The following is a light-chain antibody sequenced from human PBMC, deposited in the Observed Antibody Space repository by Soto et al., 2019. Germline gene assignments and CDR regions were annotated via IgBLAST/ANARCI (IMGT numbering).Light chain of an antibody. Sequence: DIQMTQSPSTLSVSVGHRVTITCXASQDIAAYLAWYQHKPGRAPELLIHAASSLQSGVPSRFSGSGSGTDFTLTINSLQPEDFATYYCQQAYSFPITFGQGTRLENK. J-gene: IGKJ5*01. CDR1: QDIAAY. CDR3: QQAYSFPIT. CDR2: AAS. V-gene: IGKV1-12*01.